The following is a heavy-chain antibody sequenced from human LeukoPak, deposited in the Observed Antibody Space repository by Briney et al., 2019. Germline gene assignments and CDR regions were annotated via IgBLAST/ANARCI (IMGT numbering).Heavy chain of an antibody. J-gene: IGHJ4*02. Sequence: PGGSLRLSCAASGFTFSSHAMSWVRQAPGKGLEWVSAVSGSGGSTYYADSVKGRFTISRDNAKNSLYLQMNSLRAEDTAVYYCARDWQLDYWGQGTLVTVSS. CDR1: GFTFSSHA. D-gene: IGHD5-24*01. CDR3: ARDWQLDY. V-gene: IGHV3-23*01. CDR2: VSGSGGST.